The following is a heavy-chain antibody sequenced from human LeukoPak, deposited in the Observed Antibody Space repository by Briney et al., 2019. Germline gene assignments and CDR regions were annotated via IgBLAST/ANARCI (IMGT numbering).Heavy chain of an antibody. D-gene: IGHD3-3*01. J-gene: IGHJ1*01. V-gene: IGHV1-69*13. CDR2: ITPMFGTA. Sequence: ASVKVSCKASGGTFSNYAISWVRQAPGQGLEWMGGITPMFGTAKYAQKFQGRVTITADESTSTAYMELSGLRSEDTAVYYCARDSSEFRSLIFHWGQGTLVTVSS. CDR1: GGTFSNYA. CDR3: ARDSSEFRSLIFH.